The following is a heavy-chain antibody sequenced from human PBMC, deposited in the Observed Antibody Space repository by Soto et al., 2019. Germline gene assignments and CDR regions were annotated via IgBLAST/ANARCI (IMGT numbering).Heavy chain of an antibody. CDR1: GGSISSSSYY. CDR2: IYYSGST. V-gene: IGHV4-39*01. D-gene: IGHD1-26*01. CDR3: ASDIPRTVGRYRDGYNRPDY. Sequence: PSETLSLTCTFSGGSISSSSYYWGWIRQPPGKGLEWIGSIYYSGSTYYNPSLKSRVTISVDTSKNQFSLKLSSVTAADTAVYYCASDIPRTVGRYRDGYNRPDYWGQGTLVTVSS. J-gene: IGHJ4*02.